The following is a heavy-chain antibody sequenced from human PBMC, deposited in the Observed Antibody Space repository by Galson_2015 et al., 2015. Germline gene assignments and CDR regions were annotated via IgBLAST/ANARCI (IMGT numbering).Heavy chain of an antibody. J-gene: IGHJ3*02. CDR1: GGSLSGGAYY. Sequence: TLSLTCTVSGGSLSGGAYYWTWIRQHPGKGLEWIGYIYYSGSTYYNPSLKSRVTISVDTSKNQFSLNLSSVTAADTAVYYCARRQFDGAFDIWGQGTMVTVSS. D-gene: IGHD3-16*01. CDR2: IYYSGST. V-gene: IGHV4-31*03. CDR3: ARRQFDGAFDI.